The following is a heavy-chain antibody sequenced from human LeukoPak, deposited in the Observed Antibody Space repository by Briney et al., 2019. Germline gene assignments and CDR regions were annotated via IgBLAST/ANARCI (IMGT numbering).Heavy chain of an antibody. CDR3: AGSIAAAGFDP. D-gene: IGHD6-6*01. CDR2: IYHSGST. Sequence: SETLSLTCTVSGGSISSSSYYWSWIRQPPGKGLEWIGYIYHSGSTYYNPSLKSRVTISVDRSKNQFSLKLSSVTAADTAVYYCAGSIAAAGFDPWGQGTLVTVSS. V-gene: IGHV4-30-2*01. CDR1: GGSISSSSYY. J-gene: IGHJ5*02.